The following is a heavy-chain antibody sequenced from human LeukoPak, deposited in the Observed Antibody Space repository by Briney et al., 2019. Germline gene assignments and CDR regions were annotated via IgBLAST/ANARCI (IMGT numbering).Heavy chain of an antibody. CDR2: VSSNAYYI. CDR3: ARASLSRYTSGWYGGHFDS. J-gene: IGHJ4*02. D-gene: IGHD6-19*01. CDR1: GFTVSSNY. Sequence: PGGSLRLSCAASGFTVSSNYMSWVRQAPGKGLEWVSSVSSNAYYIYYADSVKGRFTISRDNTQNSLYLQMNSLRAEDTAVYYCARASLSRYTSGWYGGHFDSWGQGTLVTVSS. V-gene: IGHV3-21*06.